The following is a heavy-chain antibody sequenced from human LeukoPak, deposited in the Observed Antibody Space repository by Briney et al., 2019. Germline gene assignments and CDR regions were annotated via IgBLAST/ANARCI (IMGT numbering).Heavy chain of an antibody. V-gene: IGHV4-30-2*01. Sequence: SETLSLTCAVSGGSISSGGYSWSWIRQPPGKGLEWIGYIYHSGSTYYNPSLKSRVTISVDGSKNLFSLKLSSVTAADTAVYYCARGDTAMVNWFDPWGQGTLVTVSS. J-gene: IGHJ5*02. CDR1: GGSISSGGYS. CDR3: ARGDTAMVNWFDP. CDR2: IYHSGST. D-gene: IGHD5-18*01.